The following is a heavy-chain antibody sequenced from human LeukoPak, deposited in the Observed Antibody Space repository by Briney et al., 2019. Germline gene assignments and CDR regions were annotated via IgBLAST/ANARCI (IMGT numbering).Heavy chain of an antibody. J-gene: IGHJ4*02. CDR1: GFTFSSYS. V-gene: IGHV3-21*01. CDR3: ARDSSGWHFDY. CDR2: ISSSSSYI. Sequence: GGSLRLSCAASGFTFSSYSMNWVRQAPGKGLEWVSSISSSSSYIYYADSVKGRFTISRDNSKNTLYLQMNSLRAEDTAVYYCARDSSGWHFDYWGQGTLVTVSS. D-gene: IGHD6-19*01.